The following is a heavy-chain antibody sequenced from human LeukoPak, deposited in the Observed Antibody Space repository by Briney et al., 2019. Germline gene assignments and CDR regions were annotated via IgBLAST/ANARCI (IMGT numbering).Heavy chain of an antibody. CDR2: INHSGST. CDR3: VRVSYDSSGYHNRPSDAFDI. Sequence: SEALSLTCTVSGGSISSYYWSWIRQPPGKGLEWIGEINHSGSTNYNPSLKSRVTISVDTSKNQFSLKLSSVTAADTAVYYCVRVSYDSSGYHNRPSDAFDIWGQGTMVTVSS. D-gene: IGHD3-22*01. J-gene: IGHJ3*02. V-gene: IGHV4-34*01. CDR1: GGSISSYY.